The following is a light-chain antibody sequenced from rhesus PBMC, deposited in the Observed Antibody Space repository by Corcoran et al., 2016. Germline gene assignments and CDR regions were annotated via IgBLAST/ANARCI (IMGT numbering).Light chain of an antibody. V-gene: IGKV1-32*02. CDR2: NAN. CDR3: QQGNSNPCS. Sequence: DIQMSQSPSSLSASVGDRVTITCRASTGISSYLNWYQQKPGKAPNLVIYNANSLASGVPSRFSGSVSATEFTLTISSLQPGDFATSYCQQGNSNPCSFGQGTKVEIK. J-gene: IGKJ2*01. CDR1: TGISSY.